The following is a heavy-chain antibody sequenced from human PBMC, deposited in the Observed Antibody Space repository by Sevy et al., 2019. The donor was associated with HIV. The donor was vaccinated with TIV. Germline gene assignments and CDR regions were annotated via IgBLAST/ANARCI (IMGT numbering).Heavy chain of an antibody. CDR1: GFSFYDYA. CDR3: ARDREYSAYGAFDN. CDR2: VTWDGGAT. J-gene: IGHJ4*02. V-gene: IGHV3-43D*04. Sequence: GGSLRLSCAASGFSFYDYAMHWVRQAPGKGLEWVSLVTWDGGATYYADSVKGRFTISRDNSKNSLYLQMNSLRTEDTALYYCARDREYSAYGAFDNWGQGTLVTVSS. D-gene: IGHD5-12*01.